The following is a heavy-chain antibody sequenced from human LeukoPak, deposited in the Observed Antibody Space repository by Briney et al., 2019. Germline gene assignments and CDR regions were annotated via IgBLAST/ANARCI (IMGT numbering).Heavy chain of an antibody. CDR1: GGSFSGYY. Sequence: SETLSLTCAVYGGSFSGYYWSWIRQPPGKRLEWIGEINHSGSTNYNPSLKSRVTISVDTSKNQFSLKLSSVTAADTAVYYCARGPGYCSGGSCYYYYGMDVWGQGTTVTVSS. D-gene: IGHD2-15*01. CDR3: ARGPGYCSGGSCYYYYGMDV. J-gene: IGHJ6*02. CDR2: INHSGST. V-gene: IGHV4-34*01.